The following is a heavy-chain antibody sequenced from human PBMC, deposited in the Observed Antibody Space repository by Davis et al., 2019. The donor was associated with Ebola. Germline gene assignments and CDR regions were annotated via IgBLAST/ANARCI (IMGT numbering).Heavy chain of an antibody. CDR1: GGSITDFY. Sequence: PSETLSLTCTVSGGSITDFYWSWIRQPPGRGLEFIGYFYYSGSAYYNPALKSRVTISEDASKNQFSLRLTYVTAADTAVYYCARGQEFGGNSRIFDYHYHYYMDVWGRGTTVTVSS. D-gene: IGHD4-23*01. CDR3: ARGQEFGGNSRIFDYHYHYYMDV. V-gene: IGHV4-59*12. CDR2: FYYSGSA. J-gene: IGHJ6*03.